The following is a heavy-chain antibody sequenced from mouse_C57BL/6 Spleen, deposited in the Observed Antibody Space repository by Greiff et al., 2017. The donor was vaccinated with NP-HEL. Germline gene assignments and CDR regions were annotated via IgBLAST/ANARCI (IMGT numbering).Heavy chain of an antibody. CDR2: IRNKANGYTT. Sequence: EVKLVESGGGLVQPGGSLSLSCAASGFTFTDYYMSWVRQPPGKALEWLGFIRNKANGYTTEYSASVKGRFTISRDNSQSILYLQMNALRAEDSATYYCARCLHYYGRLGLDYWGQGTTLTVSS. V-gene: IGHV7-3*01. CDR1: GFTFTDYY. J-gene: IGHJ2*01. D-gene: IGHD1-1*01. CDR3: ARCLHYYGRLGLDY.